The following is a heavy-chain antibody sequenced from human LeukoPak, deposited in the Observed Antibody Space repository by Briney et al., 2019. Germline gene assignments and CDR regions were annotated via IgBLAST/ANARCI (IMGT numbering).Heavy chain of an antibody. CDR2: INWNGGST. Sequence: PPGGALRLSCAASGITFDDHGMSRVRQAGGEGLGRVYAINWNGGSTGDADSVKGRFALSRDNAKNSLYLQMNRLRAEDTAVYYCARVPPASIAASQFAFDIWGQGTMVTVSS. CDR1: GITFDDHG. V-gene: IGHV3-20*04. D-gene: IGHD6-6*01. J-gene: IGHJ3*02. CDR3: ARVPPASIAASQFAFDI.